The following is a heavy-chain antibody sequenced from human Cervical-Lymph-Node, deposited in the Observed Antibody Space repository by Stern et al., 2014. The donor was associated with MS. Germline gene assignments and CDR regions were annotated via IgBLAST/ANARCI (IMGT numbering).Heavy chain of an antibody. J-gene: IGHJ4*02. Sequence: VQLLESGGGVVQPGTSLRLSCAASGFTFSSYGMHWVRQGPGKGLEWVALAWYDGSTAYYTNSVKGRFTISRDNSKNTLSLQMNSLTAEDTAVYYCARGHIPYAYNYLFDYWGQGTLVTVSS. CDR3: ARGHIPYAYNYLFDY. CDR2: AWYDGSTA. D-gene: IGHD5-24*01. CDR1: GFTFSSYG. V-gene: IGHV3-33*01.